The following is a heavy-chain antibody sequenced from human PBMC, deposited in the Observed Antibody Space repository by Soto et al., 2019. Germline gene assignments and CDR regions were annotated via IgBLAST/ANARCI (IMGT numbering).Heavy chain of an antibody. CDR1: GGSISSSSYY. V-gene: IGHV4-39*01. J-gene: IGHJ6*02. CDR3: ARHLTYCSAGSCYSDFPYYGMDV. D-gene: IGHD2-15*01. Sequence: SETLSLTCTVSGGSISSSSYYWGWIRQHPGKGLEWIGSLFYSGSTYYNPSLKSRVTISVDTSKNHFSLKLSSVTAADTAVYYCARHLTYCSAGSCYSDFPYYGMDVWGQGTTVT. CDR2: LFYSGST.